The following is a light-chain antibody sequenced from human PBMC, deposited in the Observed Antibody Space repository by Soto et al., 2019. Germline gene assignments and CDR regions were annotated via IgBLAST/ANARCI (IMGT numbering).Light chain of an antibody. J-gene: IGKJ2*02. V-gene: IGKV1-39*01. CDR2: AAS. CDR3: QQNDSFPRT. CDR1: QSISSY. Sequence: DIQLTQSPASLSASLGDRATITCRASQSISSYLYWYQQKPGKAPKLLIYAASSWQSGVPSRFSGSGSGTDFTLTISSLQPEDFATYYCQQNDSFPRTFGQGTKLEIK.